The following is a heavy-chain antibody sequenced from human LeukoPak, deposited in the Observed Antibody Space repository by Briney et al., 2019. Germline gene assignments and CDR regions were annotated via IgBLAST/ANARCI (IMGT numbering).Heavy chain of an antibody. CDR1: GGSISSSSYY. V-gene: IGHV4-39*07. Sequence: SETLSLTCTVSGGSISSSSYYWGWIRQPPGKGLEWIGSIYYSGSTYYNPSLKSRVTISVDTSKNQFSLKLSSVTAADTAVYYCASNSFDYYGSGSYSVDYWGQGTLVTVSS. CDR3: ASNSFDYYGSGSYSVDY. J-gene: IGHJ4*02. CDR2: IYYSGST. D-gene: IGHD3-10*01.